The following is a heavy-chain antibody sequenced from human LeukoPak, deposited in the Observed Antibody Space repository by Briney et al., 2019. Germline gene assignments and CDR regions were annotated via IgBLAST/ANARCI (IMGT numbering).Heavy chain of an antibody. CDR3: ARENSSGWYYFDY. V-gene: IGHV4-59*08. CDR2: IYYSGST. Sequence: SETLSLTCTVSGGSTSDHDWSWIRQPPGKDLEWIGYIYYSGSTNYNPSLKSRVTISLDMSKNQCSLKLSSVTAADTAVYYCARENSSGWYYFDYWGQGTLVTVSS. J-gene: IGHJ4*02. CDR1: GGSTSDHD. D-gene: IGHD6-19*01.